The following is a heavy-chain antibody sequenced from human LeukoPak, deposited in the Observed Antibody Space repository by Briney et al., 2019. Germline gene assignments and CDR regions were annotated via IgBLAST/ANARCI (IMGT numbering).Heavy chain of an antibody. D-gene: IGHD4-23*01. J-gene: IGHJ4*02. CDR3: ARHWVVTPNY. CDR1: GGSISNSSYY. Sequence: SETLSLTCIVSGGSISNSSYYWGWVRQPPGTGLEWIGSIYYSGSAYYNPSLKSRVTISVDTSKNQFSLKLTSVTAADTAVYYCARHWVVTPNYWGQGTLVTVSS. V-gene: IGHV4-39*01. CDR2: IYYSGSA.